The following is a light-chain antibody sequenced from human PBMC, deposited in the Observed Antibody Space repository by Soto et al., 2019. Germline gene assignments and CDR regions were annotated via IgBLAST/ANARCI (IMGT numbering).Light chain of an antibody. CDR3: CSHAGSYTYV. CDR2: DVT. V-gene: IGLV2-11*01. Sequence: QSVLTQPRSVSGSPGQSVTISCTGTSSDVGRYNYVSWYQQHPGKAPKVMIYDVTKRPSGVPDRFSASKSGNTASLTISGLQAEDEADYYCCSHAGSYTYVFGTGTKLTVL. CDR1: SSDVGRYNY. J-gene: IGLJ1*01.